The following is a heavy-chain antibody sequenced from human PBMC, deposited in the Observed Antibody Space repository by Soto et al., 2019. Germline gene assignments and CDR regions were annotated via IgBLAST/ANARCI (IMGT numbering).Heavy chain of an antibody. V-gene: IGHV4-39*01. CDR2: IYHTGSS. J-gene: IGHJ5*02. CDR3: GGRTSLASVQLFVGEISNHNWFDP. Sequence: SETLSLTCTVSNDSISNPIYYWGWIRQPPGKGLEWNGSIYHTGSSYYNPSLQGRVTISMDKSKNQFSLKLTSVTAADTAIYFCGGRTSLASVQLFVGEISNHNWFDPWSQGTLVTVSS. D-gene: IGHD3-10*01. CDR1: NDSISNPIYY.